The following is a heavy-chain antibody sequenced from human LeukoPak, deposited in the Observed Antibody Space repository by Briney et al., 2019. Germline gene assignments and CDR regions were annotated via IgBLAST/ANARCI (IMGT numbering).Heavy chain of an antibody. Sequence: GGSLRLSCAASRFTFSSYSMNWVRQDPGTGLEWVSSISTSSSYINYADSVKGTFTISRDNAKNSLYLQMNSLRAEDTAVYYCARGSFNIAGRNNWFDPWGQGTLVTVSS. V-gene: IGHV3-21*01. CDR3: ARGSFNIAGRNNWFDP. J-gene: IGHJ5*02. CDR1: RFTFSSYS. CDR2: ISTSSSYI. D-gene: IGHD6-6*01.